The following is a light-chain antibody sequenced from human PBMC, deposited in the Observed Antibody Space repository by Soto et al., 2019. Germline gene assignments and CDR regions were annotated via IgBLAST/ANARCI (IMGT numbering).Light chain of an antibody. CDR3: QVWDRSNEQGV. J-gene: IGLJ1*01. CDR1: NIGSKS. V-gene: IGLV3-21*02. CDR2: DDT. Sequence: SYELTQPPSVSVAPGQTARISCGGNNIGSKSVNWYQQKPGQAPVVVVYDDTDRPSGIPERFSGSNSGHTAILTISGVDAGDEAHYYCQVWDRSNEQGVFGAGTKVTVL.